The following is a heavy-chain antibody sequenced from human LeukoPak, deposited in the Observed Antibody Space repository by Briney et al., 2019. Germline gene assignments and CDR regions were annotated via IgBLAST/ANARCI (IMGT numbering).Heavy chain of an antibody. V-gene: IGHV1-69*05. J-gene: IGHJ3*02. CDR2: IIPIFGTA. Sequence: SVKVSCKASGGTFSSYAISWVRQAPGQGLEWMGRIIPIFGTANYAQKFQGRVTITTDESTSTAYMELSSLRSGDTAVYYCATLLTMTPLRAFDIWGQGTMVTVSS. D-gene: IGHD3-22*01. CDR3: ATLLTMTPLRAFDI. CDR1: GGTFSSYA.